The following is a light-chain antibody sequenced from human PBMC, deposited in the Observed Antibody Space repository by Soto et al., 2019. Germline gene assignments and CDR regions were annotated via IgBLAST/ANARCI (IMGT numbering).Light chain of an antibody. J-gene: IGKJ5*01. CDR3: QQYYNWPPYT. CDR2: GAS. V-gene: IGKV3D-15*01. CDR1: QSVGNN. Sequence: EIVMTQSPATLSVSPGERVTLSCRASQSVGNNLAWYQQKPGQAPRLLVYGASTRATGIPARFSGSGSGTEFTLTITSLQSGDFAVYYCQQYYNWPPYTFGQGTRLEIK.